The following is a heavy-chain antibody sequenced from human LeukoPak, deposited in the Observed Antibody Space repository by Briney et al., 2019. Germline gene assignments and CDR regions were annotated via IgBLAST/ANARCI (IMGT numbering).Heavy chain of an antibody. Sequence: GGSLRLSCAASGFSFSSYGFHWVRQAPGKGLEWVALIWYDGRKAYYGDSVKGRFAISRENSKNTLYLQMNSLRAEDTAIYYCARDSCGGDCYSNDYWGQGTLVTVSS. J-gene: IGHJ4*02. D-gene: IGHD2-21*02. CDR3: ARDSCGGDCYSNDY. CDR2: IWYDGRKA. CDR1: GFSFSSYG. V-gene: IGHV3-33*01.